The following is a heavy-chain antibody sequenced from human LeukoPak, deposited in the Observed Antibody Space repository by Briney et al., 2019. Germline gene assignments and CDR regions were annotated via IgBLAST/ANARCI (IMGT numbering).Heavy chain of an antibody. V-gene: IGHV3-7*01. CDR2: INQDGSEK. J-gene: IGHJ4*01. Sequence: GGSLRLSCAASAFTSSRYWMGCVRQAPGKGLEWVANINQDGSEKYYPGSMKGRFPVTSDNARKSLYLQMSSLRAEDTARYYCARDCTDGVIWSWADWGQGSLVTVSS. D-gene: IGHD2-8*01. CDR1: AFTSSRYW. CDR3: ARDCTDGVIWSWAD.